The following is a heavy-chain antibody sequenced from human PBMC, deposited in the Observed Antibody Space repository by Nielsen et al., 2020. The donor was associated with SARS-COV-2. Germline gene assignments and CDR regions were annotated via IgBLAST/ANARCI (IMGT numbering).Heavy chain of an antibody. J-gene: IGHJ4*02. D-gene: IGHD3-22*01. CDR2: ISWNSGSI. V-gene: IGHV3-48*04. Sequence: GGSLRLSCAASGFTFSSYSMNWVRQAPGKGLEWVSGISWNSGSIGYADSVKGRFTISRDNAKNSLYLQMNSLRAEDTAVYYCARVKGSSGYPFDYWGQGTLVTVSS. CDR1: GFTFSSYS. CDR3: ARVKGSSGYPFDY.